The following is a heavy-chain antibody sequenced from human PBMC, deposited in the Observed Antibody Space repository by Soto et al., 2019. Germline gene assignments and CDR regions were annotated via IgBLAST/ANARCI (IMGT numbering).Heavy chain of an antibody. Sequence: GGSLSLSCAASGLTISSYAMSWVRQAPGKGLEWVSAISGSGGRTYYGDSVKGRFTISRDNSKNTLYLQMISLRAEETAVYYCAKSPFFDYWGQGTLVTVSS. CDR2: ISGSGGRT. CDR3: AKSPFFDY. V-gene: IGHV3-23*01. J-gene: IGHJ4*02. D-gene: IGHD3-16*01. CDR1: GLTISSYA.